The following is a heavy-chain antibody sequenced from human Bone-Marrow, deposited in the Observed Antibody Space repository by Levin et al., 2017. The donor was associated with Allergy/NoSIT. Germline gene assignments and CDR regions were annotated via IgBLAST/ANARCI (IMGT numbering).Heavy chain of an antibody. CDR3: AKYYYVSSGYYYDD. J-gene: IGHJ4*02. D-gene: IGHD3-22*01. Sequence: GSLRLSCTVSGGSISSYYWSWIRQLPGKGLEWIGYIYYSGSTNYNPSLKSRVTISVDTSKNQFSLKLSSVTAADTAVYYCAKYYYVSSGYYYDDWGQGTLVTVSS. CDR1: GGSISSYY. CDR2: IYYSGST. V-gene: IGHV4-59*01.